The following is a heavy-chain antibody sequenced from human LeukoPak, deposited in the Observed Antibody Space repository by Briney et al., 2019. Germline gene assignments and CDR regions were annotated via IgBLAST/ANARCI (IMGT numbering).Heavy chain of an antibody. V-gene: IGHV1-24*01. CDR3: ATMGSQSGGSFYFDP. CDR2: FDPEDGET. Sequence: ASVKVSCKVAGYTLTELSMHWVRQSPGKGLEWMGGFDPEDGETIYAQKFQGRVTMTEDTSTDTAYMELSSLRSEDTAVYYCATMGSQSGGSFYFDPWGRGTLVTVSS. D-gene: IGHD2-15*01. J-gene: IGHJ2*01. CDR1: GYTLTELS.